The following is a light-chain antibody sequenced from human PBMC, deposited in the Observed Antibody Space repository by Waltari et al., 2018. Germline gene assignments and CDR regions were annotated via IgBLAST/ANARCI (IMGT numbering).Light chain of an antibody. V-gene: IGLV2-23*01. J-gene: IGLJ3*02. CDR1: SSDVGTDNL. Sequence: QSALTQPASVSGSPGQSITISCTGTSSDVGTDNLVSWYQQHPGKGPKLMVYEGSKRASGVSLRYSGSESGNPASLTISGVQAEDEADYYCCSYAGSNTWVFGGGTKLTVL. CDR2: EGS. CDR3: CSYAGSNTWV.